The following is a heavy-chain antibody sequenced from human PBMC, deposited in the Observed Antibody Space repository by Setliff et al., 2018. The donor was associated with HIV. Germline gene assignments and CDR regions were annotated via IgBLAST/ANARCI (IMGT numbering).Heavy chain of an antibody. CDR1: GYILSAYY. Sequence: VKVSCKAPGYILSAYYMRWVRQAPGQGLEWMGWINPNSGGTNYAQKFQGRVTLTRDTSISTDYMELSRLTSDDTAVYYCAGGKGNSGTYRFLFGSPNEIDAFEIWGLGTMVTVSS. J-gene: IGHJ3*02. CDR3: AGGKGNSGTYRFLFGSPNEIDAFEI. D-gene: IGHD3-10*01. V-gene: IGHV1-2*02. CDR2: INPNSGGT.